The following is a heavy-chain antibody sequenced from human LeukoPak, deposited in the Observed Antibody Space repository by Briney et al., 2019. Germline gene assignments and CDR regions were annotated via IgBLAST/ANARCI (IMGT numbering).Heavy chain of an antibody. Sequence: PGGSLRLSCAASGFTFSSTWRHWVRQAPGRGLEGVSNIKQDGGEKLYVDSVKGRFTISRDNAKNSVFLQMNSLRVEDTAVYFCARDRYYYNYEAFVWGRGAQVIVSS. CDR2: IKQDGGEK. CDR1: GFTFSSTW. D-gene: IGHD3-10*01. J-gene: IGHJ2*01. CDR3: ARDRYYYNYEAFV. V-gene: IGHV3-7*01.